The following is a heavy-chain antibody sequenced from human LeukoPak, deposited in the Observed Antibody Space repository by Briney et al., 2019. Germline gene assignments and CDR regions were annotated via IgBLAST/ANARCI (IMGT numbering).Heavy chain of an antibody. CDR1: GGTFSSYA. CDR2: IIPILGTA. J-gene: IGHJ4*02. CDR3: AREINYDSSGFLGYFDY. D-gene: IGHD3-22*01. V-gene: IGHV1-69*05. Sequence: ASVKVSCKASGGTFSSYAISWVRQAPGQGLEWMGGIIPILGTANYAQKFQGRVTITTDESTSTAYMELSSLRSEDTAVYYCAREINYDSSGFLGYFDYWGQGTLVTVSS.